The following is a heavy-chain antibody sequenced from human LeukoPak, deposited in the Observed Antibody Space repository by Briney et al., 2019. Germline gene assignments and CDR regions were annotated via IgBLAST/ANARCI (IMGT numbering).Heavy chain of an antibody. CDR1: GFTFSSYS. J-gene: IGHJ3*02. Sequence: GGSLRLSCAASGFTFSSYSMNWVRQAPGKGLEWVSSISSSSSYIYYADSVKGRFTISRDNAKNSLYLQMNSLRAEDTAVYYCAKPGPNDAFDIWGQGTMVPVSS. CDR3: AKPGPNDAFDI. V-gene: IGHV3-21*01. CDR2: ISSSSSYI.